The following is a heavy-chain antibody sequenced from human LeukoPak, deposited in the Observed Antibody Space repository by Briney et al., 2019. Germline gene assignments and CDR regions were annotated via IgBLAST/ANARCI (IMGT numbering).Heavy chain of an antibody. Sequence: SETLSLTCTVSGGSISSGGYYWSWIRQHPGKGLEWIGYIYYSGSTYYNPSLKSRVTISVDTSKNQFSLKLSSVTAADTAVYYCARGSAQYDAFDIWGQGTMVTVSS. D-gene: IGHD4-11*01. CDR1: GGSISSGGYY. V-gene: IGHV4-31*03. CDR3: ARGSAQYDAFDI. J-gene: IGHJ3*02. CDR2: IYYSGST.